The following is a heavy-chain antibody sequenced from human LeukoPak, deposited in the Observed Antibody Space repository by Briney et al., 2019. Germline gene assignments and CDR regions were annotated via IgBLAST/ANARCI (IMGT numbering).Heavy chain of an antibody. CDR3: ARDFSQLVAGITYFYGMDV. D-gene: IGHD6-19*01. V-gene: IGHV3-11*01. J-gene: IGHJ6*02. CDR2: ISDSGSTI. Sequence: GGSLRLSCAASGFTFSDYYMSWIRQAPGQGLEWVSYISDSGSTIYYADSVKGRFTISRDNAKNSLYLQMNSLRAEDTAVYYCARDFSQLVAGITYFYGMDVWGQGTTVTVSS. CDR1: GFTFSDYY.